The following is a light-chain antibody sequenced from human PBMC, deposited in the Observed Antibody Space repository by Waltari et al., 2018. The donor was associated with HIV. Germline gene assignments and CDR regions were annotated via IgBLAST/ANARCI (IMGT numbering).Light chain of an antibody. CDR1: SSNVGSNY. CDR3: AVWDDTLSGHFV. Sequence: QSVLTQPPSASGTPGQRVTIHCSGSSSNVGSNYVHWYQQLPETAPKLLIYRNNQPPSGFPYRVSGSKSGTSASLAISGLRSEDEADYYCAVWDDTLSGHFVFGGGTKLTVL. V-gene: IGLV1-47*01. J-gene: IGLJ2*01. CDR2: RNN.